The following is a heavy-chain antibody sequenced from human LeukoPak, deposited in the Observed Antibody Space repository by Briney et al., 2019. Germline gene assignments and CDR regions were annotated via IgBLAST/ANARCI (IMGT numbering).Heavy chain of an antibody. D-gene: IGHD4-11*01. V-gene: IGHV4-30-4*01. CDR3: AGTTDYSSFLAF. CDR1: GGSISSGDYY. J-gene: IGHJ4*02. Sequence: SQTLSLTCTVSGGSISSGDYYWSWIRQPPGKGLEWIGYIYYSGSTYYNPSLKSRVTISVDTSKNQFSLKLSSVTAADTAVYYCAGTTDYSSFLAFWGQGTLVTVSS. CDR2: IYYSGST.